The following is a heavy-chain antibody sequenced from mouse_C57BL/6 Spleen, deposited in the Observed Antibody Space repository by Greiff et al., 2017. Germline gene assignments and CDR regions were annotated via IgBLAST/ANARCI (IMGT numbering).Heavy chain of an antibody. CDR2: IYPSDSEP. Sequence: QVQLQQPGAELVRPGSSVKLSCKASGYTFTSYWMDWVKQRPGQGLEWIGNIYPSDSEPHYNQKFKDKATLTVDKSSSTAYMQLSSLTSEDSAVYYCASKGYYDYDAFAYWGQGTLVTVSA. CDR3: ASKGYYDYDAFAY. D-gene: IGHD2-4*01. V-gene: IGHV1-61*01. J-gene: IGHJ3*01. CDR1: GYTFTSYW.